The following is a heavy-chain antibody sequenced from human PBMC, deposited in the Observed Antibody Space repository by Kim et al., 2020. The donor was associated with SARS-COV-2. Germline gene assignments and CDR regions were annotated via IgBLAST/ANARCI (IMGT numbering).Heavy chain of an antibody. CDR3: AKGPRGYSYGYSNYFDY. CDR2: ISGDGGST. V-gene: IGHV3-43*02. Sequence: GGSLRLSCAASGFTFDDYAMHWVRQAPGKGLEWVSLISGDGGSTYYADSVKGRFTISRDNSKNSLYLQMNSLRTEDTALYYCAKGPRGYSYGYSNYFDYWGQGTLVTVSS. D-gene: IGHD5-18*01. J-gene: IGHJ4*02. CDR1: GFTFDDYA.